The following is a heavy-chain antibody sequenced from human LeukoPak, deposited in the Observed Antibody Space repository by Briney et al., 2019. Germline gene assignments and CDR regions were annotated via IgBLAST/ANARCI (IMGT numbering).Heavy chain of an antibody. CDR2: IYYSGST. J-gene: IGHJ4*02. CDR3: ASLRNPGYSSTWTRLDY. V-gene: IGHV4-39*01. D-gene: IGHD6-13*01. CDR1: GGSISSSSYY. Sequence: PSETLSLTCTVSGGSISSSSYYWGWLRQPPGKGLEWIGSIYYSGSTYYNPSLKSRVTISVDTSNNQFSLKLSSVTAADTAVYYCASLRNPGYSSTWTRLDYWGQGTLGTVSS.